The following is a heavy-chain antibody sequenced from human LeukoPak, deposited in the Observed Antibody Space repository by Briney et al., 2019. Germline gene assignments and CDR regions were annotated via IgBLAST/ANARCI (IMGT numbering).Heavy chain of an antibody. CDR2: IKKDGSEK. V-gene: IGHV3-7*01. CDR1: GFTFSSYS. J-gene: IGHJ6*03. CDR3: ATGFFYYYYMDV. Sequence: PGGSLRLSCAASGFTFSSYSMNWVRQAPGKGMEWVANIKKDGSEKYYVDSVKGRFTISRDNAKKSLFLQMNSLRAEDTAVYYCATGFFYYYYMDVWGKGTTVTVSS. D-gene: IGHD3-10*01.